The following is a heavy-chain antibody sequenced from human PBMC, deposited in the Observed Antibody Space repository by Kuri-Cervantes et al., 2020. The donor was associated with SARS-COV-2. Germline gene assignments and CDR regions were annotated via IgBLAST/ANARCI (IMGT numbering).Heavy chain of an antibody. CDR2: FYDSETTT. D-gene: IGHD2-21*02. CDR1: GFTFSGHG. CDR3: AKTAVTGTGRGYFQQ. Sequence: GESLKISCATSGFTFSGHGLSWVRQAPGKGLEWLSGFYDSETTTYPRDSVKVRFTTSRDYSKNMVYLQMNSLGVEDTAIYYCAKTAVTGTGRGYFQQWGQGTLVTVSS. J-gene: IGHJ1*01. V-gene: IGHV3-23*03.